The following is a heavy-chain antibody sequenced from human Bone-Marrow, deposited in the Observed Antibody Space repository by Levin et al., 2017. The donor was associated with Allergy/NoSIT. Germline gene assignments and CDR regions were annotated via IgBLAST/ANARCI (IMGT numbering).Heavy chain of an antibody. D-gene: IGHD3-10*01. Sequence: SQTLSLTCTVSSGSVSNSNYYWGWIRQPPGKGLEWIGSVFFSGTTSYNPSLKSRVTMSVDTSKNQFSLKLTSVTAADSAAYYCAREVGYGSGAFDYWGQGTLVTVSS. CDR1: SGSVSNSNYY. CDR3: AREVGYGSGAFDY. V-gene: IGHV4-39*02. CDR2: VFFSGTT. J-gene: IGHJ4*02.